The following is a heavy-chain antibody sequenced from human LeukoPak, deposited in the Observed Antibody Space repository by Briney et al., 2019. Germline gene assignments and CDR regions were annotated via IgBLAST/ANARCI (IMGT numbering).Heavy chain of an antibody. J-gene: IGHJ4*02. V-gene: IGHV4-39*07. CDR1: GGSVSDSSYY. Sequence: SETLSLTCTVSGGSVSDSSYYWGWIRQPPGKGLEWIGSFYYTGGTYSSPSFRSRVIISADTSKNQFSLYFHSVTAADTAVYFCGSSHSSSWYDFWGQGTLVTVSS. CDR3: GSSHSSSWYDF. D-gene: IGHD6-13*01. CDR2: FYYTGGT.